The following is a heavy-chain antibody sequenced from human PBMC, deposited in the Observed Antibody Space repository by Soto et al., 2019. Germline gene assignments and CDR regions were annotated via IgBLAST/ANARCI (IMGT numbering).Heavy chain of an antibody. CDR2: IVPIYRTA. V-gene: IGHV1-69*13. D-gene: IGHD6-19*01. Sequence: SGKVSRKASGGSFSSYRINWVRQAPGQGLEWVGGIVPIYRTADSAQKFPGRVPITADESARTSYMELRSLKSQDTAGSDGLSDSGAKPRSSWGQRTLVT. CDR3: LSDSGAKPRSS. J-gene: IGHJ4*01. CDR1: GGSFSSYR.